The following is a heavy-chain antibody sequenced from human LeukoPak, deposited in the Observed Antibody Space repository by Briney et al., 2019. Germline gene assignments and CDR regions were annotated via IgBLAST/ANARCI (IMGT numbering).Heavy chain of an antibody. D-gene: IGHD3-22*01. V-gene: IGHV1-18*01. Sequence: PGASVKVSCKTSGYTFTSYGISWVRQAPGQGLEWMGWISAYNGNTNYAQKVQGRVTITADESTSTAYMELSSLRSEDTAVYYCARDRVYYYDSSGDKIFDYWGQGTLVTVSS. J-gene: IGHJ4*02. CDR3: ARDRVYYYDSSGDKIFDY. CDR2: ISAYNGNT. CDR1: GYTFTSYG.